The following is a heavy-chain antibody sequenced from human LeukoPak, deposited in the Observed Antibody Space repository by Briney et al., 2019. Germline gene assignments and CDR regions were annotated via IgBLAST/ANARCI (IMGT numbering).Heavy chain of an antibody. CDR1: GYSISSDNY. CDR3: ARAPRDSSSSNYMRRFDY. D-gene: IGHD3-22*01. J-gene: IGHJ4*02. V-gene: IGHV4-38-2*01. Sequence: SETLSLTCAVSGYSISSDNYWVWIRQPPGQGLERTGGIYHSGSTYYNPSLKSRVTMSVDTSKNQFSLKLSSVTAADTAVYYCARAPRDSSSSNYMRRFDYWGQGTLVTVSS. CDR2: IYHSGST.